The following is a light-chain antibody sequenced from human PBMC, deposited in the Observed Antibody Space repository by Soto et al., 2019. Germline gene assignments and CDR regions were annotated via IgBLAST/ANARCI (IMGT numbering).Light chain of an antibody. CDR3: YSYAGSYTVV. J-gene: IGLJ2*01. Sequence: QSVLTQPRSVSGSPGQSVTISCTAASSGVGGYNYVSWLQQHPGKAPKLMIYDVSKRPSGVPDRFSGFKSGNTASLTISGLQAEDEADYYCYSYAGSYTVVFGGGTKLTVL. CDR2: DVS. V-gene: IGLV2-11*01. CDR1: SSGVGGYNY.